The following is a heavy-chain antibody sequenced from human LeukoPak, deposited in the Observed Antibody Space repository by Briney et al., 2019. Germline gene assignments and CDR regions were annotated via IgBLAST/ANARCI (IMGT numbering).Heavy chain of an antibody. CDR2: IYYSGST. J-gene: IGHJ3*02. CDR1: GGSISSYY. D-gene: IGHD3-3*01. V-gene: IGHV4-59*01. CDR3: ATSRFLEWLSPRSDAFDI. Sequence: SETLSLTCTVSGGSISSYYWSWTRQPPGKGLEWIGYIYYSGSTNYNPSLKSRVTISVDTSKNQFSLKLSSVTAADTAVYYCATSRFLEWLSPRSDAFDIWGQGTMVTVSS.